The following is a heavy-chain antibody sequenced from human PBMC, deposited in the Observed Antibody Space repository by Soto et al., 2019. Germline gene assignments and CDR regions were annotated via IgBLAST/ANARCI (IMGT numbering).Heavy chain of an antibody. CDR2: IYYSGST. D-gene: IGHD6-13*01. CDR1: GGSISSSSYY. CDR3: ARRYISRWYLSWFDP. J-gene: IGHJ5*02. V-gene: IGHV4-39*01. Sequence: SETLSLTCTVSGGSISSSSYYWGWIRQPPGKGLEWIGSIYYSGSTYYNPSLKSRVTISVDTSKNQFSLKLSSVTAADTAVYYGARRYISRWYLSWFDPVGQGTLVTVSS.